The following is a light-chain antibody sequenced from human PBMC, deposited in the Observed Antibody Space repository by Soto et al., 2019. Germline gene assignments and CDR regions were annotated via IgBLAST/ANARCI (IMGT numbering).Light chain of an antibody. V-gene: IGKV1-39*01. CDR2: AAS. Sequence: DIQMTQSPSSLSASVGDRVTITCRASQSITSYLNWYQQKPGKAPKLLIYAASSLQSGVSSRFSGSGSGTDFSLTISSLQHEHFATYYCQQSFITLWTFGQGTKVDIK. CDR1: QSITSY. CDR3: QQSFITLWT. J-gene: IGKJ1*01.